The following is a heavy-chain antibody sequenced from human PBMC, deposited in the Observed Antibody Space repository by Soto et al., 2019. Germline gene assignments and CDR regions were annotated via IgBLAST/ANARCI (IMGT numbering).Heavy chain of an antibody. CDR3: ARSAGWYAVHS. J-gene: IGHJ4*02. Sequence: QVQLQESGPGLVKPSGTLSLTCAVSGDSVSSPYYWCWVRQPPGKGLEWIGEDFHTGTTSYNPSLRSRVTISMDMSNNQFSLNRSSVTSADTAVYYCARSAGWYAVHSWGPGTLV. CDR1: GDSVSSPYY. D-gene: IGHD6-19*01. CDR2: DFHTGTT. V-gene: IGHV4-4*02.